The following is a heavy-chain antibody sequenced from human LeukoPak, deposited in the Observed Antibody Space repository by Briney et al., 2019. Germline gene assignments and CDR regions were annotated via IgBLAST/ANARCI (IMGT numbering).Heavy chain of an antibody. CDR1: VYSISSGYY. CDR3: ASTPGWEVATLDY. D-gene: IGHD5-24*01. CDR2: IFHSGST. J-gene: IGHJ4*02. Sequence: SETLSLTCTVSVYSISSGYYWGWIRQPPGKGLEWIATIFHSGSTYYNPSLKSRVTISVDTSKNQFSLKLSSVTAADTAVYYCASTPGWEVATLDYWGQGTLVTVSS. V-gene: IGHV4-38-2*02.